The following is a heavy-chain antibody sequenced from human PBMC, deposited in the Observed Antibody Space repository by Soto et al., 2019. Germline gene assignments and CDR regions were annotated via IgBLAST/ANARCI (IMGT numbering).Heavy chain of an antibody. J-gene: IGHJ6*02. CDR3: ARDQYFAWFQTYHSYGMHV. Sequence: QVQLVQSGAEVKKPGSSVKVSCKASGGTFSSYTISWVRQAPGQGLEWMGRIIPILGIANYAQKFQGRVTITADQSTSPACLGRSSPGSEDTPVYYCARDQYFAWFQTYHSYGMHVWGQGTTVTVSS. D-gene: IGHD3-9*01. CDR2: IIPILGIA. V-gene: IGHV1-69*08. CDR1: GGTFSSYT.